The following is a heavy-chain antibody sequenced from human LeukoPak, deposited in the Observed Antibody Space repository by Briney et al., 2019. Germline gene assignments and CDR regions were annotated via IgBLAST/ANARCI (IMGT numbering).Heavy chain of an antibody. J-gene: IGHJ4*02. Sequence: GGSLRLSCAASGFTFSGSAMHWVRQASGKGLEWVGRIRSKANSYATAYAASVKGRFTISRDDSKNTAYLQMHSLKTEDTAVYYCTRGYCTTGVCYIFDYWGQGTLVTVSS. CDR2: IRSKANSYAT. CDR3: TRGYCTTGVCYIFDY. D-gene: IGHD2-8*01. CDR1: GFTFSGSA. V-gene: IGHV3-73*01.